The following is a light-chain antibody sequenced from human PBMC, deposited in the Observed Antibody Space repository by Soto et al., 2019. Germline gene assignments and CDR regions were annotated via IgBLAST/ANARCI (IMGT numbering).Light chain of an antibody. V-gene: IGKV3-20*01. CDR3: QQYGGMWT. CDR1: QSVRGSY. Sequence: EIVLTQSPGTLSLSPGERATLSCRASQSVRGSYSAWYQQSPGQAPRLLIQGASSRATGIPDRFTGSGSGTDFTLTINRLEPEDFAVYYCQQYGGMWTFGQGTKVDIK. J-gene: IGKJ1*01. CDR2: GAS.